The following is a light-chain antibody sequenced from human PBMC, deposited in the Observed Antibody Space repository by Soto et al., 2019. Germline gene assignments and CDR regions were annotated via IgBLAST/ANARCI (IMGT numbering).Light chain of an antibody. Sequence: EIVMTQSPATLSVSPGERATLSCRASQSVSTNLAWYQQKPGQTPRLLIYHASTRATGIPARFSGSGSGTEYTLTVSSLQSEDFAVYYCQQYSNWPLTFGGGTRVEIK. CDR3: QQYSNWPLT. J-gene: IGKJ4*01. CDR2: HAS. V-gene: IGKV3-15*01. CDR1: QSVSTN.